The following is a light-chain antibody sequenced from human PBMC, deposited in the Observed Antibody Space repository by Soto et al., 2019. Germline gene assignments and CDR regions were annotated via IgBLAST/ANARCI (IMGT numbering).Light chain of an antibody. Sequence: DIQMTQSPSTLSGSVGDRVTITCRASQTISSWLAWYQQKPGKAPKLLIHDAFSLESGVPSRFSGSGSGTKYTLTISSLQPDDFATYCCQRYNCYPLTFGGGTKVDIK. CDR3: QRYNCYPLT. V-gene: IGKV1-5*01. CDR1: QTISSW. CDR2: DAF. J-gene: IGKJ4*01.